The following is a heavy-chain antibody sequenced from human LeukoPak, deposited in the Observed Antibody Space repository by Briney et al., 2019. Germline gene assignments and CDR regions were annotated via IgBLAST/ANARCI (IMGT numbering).Heavy chain of an antibody. Sequence: GGSLRLSCAASGFTFSSYAMSWVRQAPGKGLEWVSAISGSGGSTYYADSVKGRFTISRDNSKNTLYLQVNSLRAEDTAVYYCAKPRGGSSWYEAFAYWGQGTLVTVSS. CDR3: AKPRGGSSWYEAFAY. D-gene: IGHD6-13*01. CDR1: GFTFSSYA. J-gene: IGHJ4*02. CDR2: ISGSGGST. V-gene: IGHV3-23*01.